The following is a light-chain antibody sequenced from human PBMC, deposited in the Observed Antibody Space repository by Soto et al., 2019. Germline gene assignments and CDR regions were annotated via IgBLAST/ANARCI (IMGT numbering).Light chain of an antibody. CDR2: AAF. CDR3: QKYNSAPRT. Sequence: DIQMTQSPSSLSASVGDRVTITCRASQGISNYLAWYQQKSGKVPKLLIYAAFTLQSGVPSRFSGSGSGTDLTLTISSLQTEDVATYDCQKYNSAPRTFGQGNKGEIK. CDR1: QGISNY. J-gene: IGKJ1*01. V-gene: IGKV1-27*01.